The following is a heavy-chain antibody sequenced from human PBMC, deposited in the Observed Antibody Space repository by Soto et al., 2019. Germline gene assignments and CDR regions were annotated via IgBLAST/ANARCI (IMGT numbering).Heavy chain of an antibody. J-gene: IGHJ3*01. Sequence: QLQLQESGPGLVKPSETLSLTCTVSGGSLSSSGYYWGWIRQPPGKGLEWIGSIYYTGNTDYSPSRKSRVTISVDTSQNQFSLKLTSVTAADTAVYFCARQAGAAWAFDVWGQGTMVTVSS. V-gene: IGHV4-39*01. CDR1: GGSLSSSGYY. CDR2: IYYTGNT. CDR3: ARQAGAAWAFDV. D-gene: IGHD6-19*01.